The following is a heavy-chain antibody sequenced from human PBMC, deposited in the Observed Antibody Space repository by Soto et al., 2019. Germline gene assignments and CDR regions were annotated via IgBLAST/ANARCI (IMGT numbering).Heavy chain of an antibody. CDR3: ARVSVVAGIDY. J-gene: IGHJ4*02. CDR1: GFTFSSYG. CDR2: IWYDGSNK. Sequence: QVQLVESGGGVVQPGRSLRLSCAASGFTFSSYGMHWVRQAPGKGLEWVAVIWYDGSNKYYADSVKGRFTISRDNSKNTLYLLMNSLRAEDTAVYYCARVSVVAGIDYWGQGTLVTVSS. V-gene: IGHV3-33*01. D-gene: IGHD6-19*01.